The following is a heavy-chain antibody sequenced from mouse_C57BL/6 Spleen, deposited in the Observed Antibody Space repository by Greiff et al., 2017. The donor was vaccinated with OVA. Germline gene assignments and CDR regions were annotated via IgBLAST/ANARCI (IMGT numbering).Heavy chain of an antibody. CDR3: ARRCGRYYAIDY. D-gene: IGHD4-1*01. CDR2: ISSGGSYT. Sequence: EVKVEESGGDLVKPGGSLKLSCAASGFTFSSYGMSWVRQTPDKRLEWVATISSGGSYTYYPDSVKGRVTLSRDNAKNNLYLQMSSLQSEDTPMYYCARRCGRYYAIDYWGQGTSVTVSS. CDR1: GFTFSSYG. J-gene: IGHJ4*01. V-gene: IGHV5-6*02.